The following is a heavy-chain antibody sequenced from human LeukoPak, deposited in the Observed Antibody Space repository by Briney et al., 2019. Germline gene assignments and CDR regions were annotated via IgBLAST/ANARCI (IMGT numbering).Heavy chain of an antibody. Sequence: PGGPLRLPCTASGFTFSSYWMSWVRQAPGKGREWVANIKQEGSEKYYVASVTDRFTISRDNAKNTLYLQMTSLRAEETAVYYWAKGRYVVRIAWGQGTLVTVSS. J-gene: IGHJ5*02. D-gene: IGHD3-10*01. CDR1: GFTFSSYW. CDR2: IKQEGSEK. CDR3: AKGRYVVRIA. V-gene: IGHV3-7*03.